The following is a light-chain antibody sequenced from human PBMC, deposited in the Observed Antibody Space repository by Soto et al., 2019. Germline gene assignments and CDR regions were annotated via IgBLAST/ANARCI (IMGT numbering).Light chain of an antibody. CDR2: GAS. V-gene: IGKV3-20*01. J-gene: IGKJ1*01. CDR1: QSVSSSY. Sequence: EIVLTQSPGALSLSPGERATLSCGASQSVSSSYLAWYQQKPGQAPRLLIYGASTRATGIPDRFSGSGSGTDFTLTISRLEPEDFAVYYWQQYGSSPRTFGQGTKVDIK. CDR3: QQYGSSPRT.